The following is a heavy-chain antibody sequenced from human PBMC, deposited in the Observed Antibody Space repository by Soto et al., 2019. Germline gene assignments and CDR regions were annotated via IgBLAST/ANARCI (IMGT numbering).Heavy chain of an antibody. CDR2: ISGSGGST. D-gene: IGHD3-10*01. J-gene: IGHJ6*02. CDR3: VRPLPSGQTHARDV. V-gene: IGHV3-23*01. CDR1: GFTFSSYA. Sequence: PGGSLRLSCAASGFTFSSYAMGWVRQAPGKGLEWVSAISGSGGSTYYADSVKGRFTISRDTSKNTLYLQMDRLRDEDTAVYYCVRPLPSGQTHARDVWGQGTTVTVSS.